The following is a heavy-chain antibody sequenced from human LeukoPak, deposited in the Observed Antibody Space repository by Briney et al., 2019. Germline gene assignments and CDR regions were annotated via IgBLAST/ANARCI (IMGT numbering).Heavy chain of an antibody. J-gene: IGHJ3*02. CDR1: GGSISRSSSY. Sequence: SETLSLTCTVSGGSISRSSSYWGWIRQPPGKGLEWIGSLYYSGNSYYNPSLKSRVTVSVDMSKNQFSLKMRSVTAADTAVYYCARADPYYSMIVDAFDIWGQGTMVTVSS. CDR2: LYYSGNS. V-gene: IGHV4-39*01. D-gene: IGHD3-22*01. CDR3: ARADPYYSMIVDAFDI.